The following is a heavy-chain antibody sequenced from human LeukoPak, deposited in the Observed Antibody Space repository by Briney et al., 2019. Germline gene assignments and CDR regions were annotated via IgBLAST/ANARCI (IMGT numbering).Heavy chain of an antibody. D-gene: IGHD6-13*01. J-gene: IGHJ6*03. V-gene: IGHV1-8*01. CDR1: GYTFTSYD. CDR3: ARDPSSSWYGTYRGYYYYMDV. Sequence: ASVKVSCKASGYTFTSYDINWVRQATGQGLEWMGWMNPNSGNTGYAQKFQGGVTMTRNTSISTAYMELSSLRSEDTAVYYCARDPSSSWYGTYRGYYYYMDVWGKGTTVTVSS. CDR2: MNPNSGNT.